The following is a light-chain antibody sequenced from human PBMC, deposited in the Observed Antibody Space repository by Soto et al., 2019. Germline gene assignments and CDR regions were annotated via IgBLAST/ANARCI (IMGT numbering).Light chain of an antibody. V-gene: IGLV2-14*03. Sequence: QSVLTQPASVSGSHGQSITISCTGNSSDVVGYNYVSWYQHHPGKAPKLMIYDVSNRPSGVSNRFSGSKSGNTASLTISGLQPEDEADYYCSSYTTSNTRQIVFGTGTKVTVL. J-gene: IGLJ1*01. CDR3: SSYTTSNTRQIV. CDR1: SSDVVGYNY. CDR2: DVS.